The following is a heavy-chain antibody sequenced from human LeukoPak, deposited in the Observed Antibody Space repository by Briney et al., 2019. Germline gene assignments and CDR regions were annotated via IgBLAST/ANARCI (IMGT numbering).Heavy chain of an antibody. CDR3: AKGRPRPYSNSVDY. V-gene: IGHV3-30*18. D-gene: IGHD6-13*01. J-gene: IGHJ4*02. CDR1: GFTFSSYG. CDR2: ISYDGSNK. Sequence: PGGSLRLSCAASGFTFSSYGMHWVRQAPGKGLEWVAVISYDGSNKYYADSVKGRFTISRDNSKNTLYLQMNSLRAEDTAVYYCAKGRPRPYSNSVDYWGQGTLVTVSS.